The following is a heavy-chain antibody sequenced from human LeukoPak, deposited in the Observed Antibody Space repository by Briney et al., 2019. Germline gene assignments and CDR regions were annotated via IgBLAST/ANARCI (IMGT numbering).Heavy chain of an antibody. CDR3: ARTGAYDYVWGSYDFDY. J-gene: IGHJ4*02. V-gene: IGHV3-33*01. CDR2: IWYDGSNK. Sequence: PGGSLRLSCAASGFSFSSYGMHWVRQAPGKGLEWVAVIWYDGSNKYYADSVKGRFTISRDNFKNTLYLQMNSLRAEDTAVYYCARTGAYDYVWGSYDFDYWGQGTLVTVSS. CDR1: GFSFSSYG. D-gene: IGHD3-16*01.